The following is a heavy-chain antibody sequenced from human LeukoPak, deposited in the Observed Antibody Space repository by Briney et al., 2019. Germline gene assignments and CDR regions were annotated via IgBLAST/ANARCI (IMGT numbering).Heavy chain of an antibody. J-gene: IGHJ4*02. Sequence: PGRSLRLSCAASGFTFSSYGMHWVRQAPGKGLEWVAVISYDGSNKYYADPVKGRFTISRDNSKNTLYLQMNSLRAEDTAVYYCAKRQDYYGSGSYYNLLDYWGQGTLVTVSS. CDR1: GFTFSSYG. D-gene: IGHD3-10*01. CDR2: ISYDGSNK. V-gene: IGHV3-30*18. CDR3: AKRQDYYGSGSYYNLLDY.